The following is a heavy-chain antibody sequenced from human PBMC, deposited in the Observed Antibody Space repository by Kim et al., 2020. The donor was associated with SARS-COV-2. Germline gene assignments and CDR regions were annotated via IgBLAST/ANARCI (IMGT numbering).Heavy chain of an antibody. CDR2: IYTSGST. Sequence: SETLSLTCTVSGGSISSYYWSWIRQPAGKGLEWIGRIYTSGSTNYNPSLKSRVTMSVDTSKNQFSLKLSSVTAADTAVYYCASVNGQQLGGSDAFDIWGQGTMVTVSS. D-gene: IGHD6-13*01. CDR3: ASVNGQQLGGSDAFDI. CDR1: GGSISSYY. J-gene: IGHJ3*02. V-gene: IGHV4-4*07.